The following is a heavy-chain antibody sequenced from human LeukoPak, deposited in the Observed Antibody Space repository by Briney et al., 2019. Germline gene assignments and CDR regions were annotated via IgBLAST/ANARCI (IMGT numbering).Heavy chain of an antibody. CDR2: IYYSAST. D-gene: IGHD3-10*01. CDR1: GGSVSNSTYY. Sequence: SETLSLSCTVSGGSVSNSTYYWGWVRQPPGRVLVWIGSIYYSASTYYNPSPKSRVTISVDTSKNQLSLKLSSVTAADTAVYYCARHSTLREGNFDYWGQGTLVTVSS. CDR3: ARHSTLREGNFDY. J-gene: IGHJ4*02. V-gene: IGHV4-39*01.